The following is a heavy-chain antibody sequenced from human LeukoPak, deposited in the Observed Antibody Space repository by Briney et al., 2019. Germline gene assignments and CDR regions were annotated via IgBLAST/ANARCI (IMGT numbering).Heavy chain of an antibody. CDR1: GFTVSSNY. D-gene: IGHD5-12*01. J-gene: IGHJ4*02. CDR2: IYSGGST. Sequence: PGGSLRLSCAASGFTVSSNYMSWVRQAPGKGLEWVSVIYSGGSTYYADSVKGRFTISRDNSKNALYLQMNSLRAEDTAVYYCARRLSGFYSGYDDYWGQGTLVTVSS. V-gene: IGHV3-66*04. CDR3: ARRLSGFYSGYDDY.